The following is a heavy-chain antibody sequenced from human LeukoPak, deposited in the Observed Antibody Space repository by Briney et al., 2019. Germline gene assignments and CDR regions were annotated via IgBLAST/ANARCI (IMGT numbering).Heavy chain of an antibody. CDR2: ISDSGGNT. J-gene: IGHJ4*02. D-gene: IGHD6-13*01. CDR1: GFTFSNCA. V-gene: IGHV3-23*01. CDR3: AKTRPLDSSSWSHGDY. Sequence: GGSLRLSCVASGFTFSNCAMSWVRQAPGKGLEWVATISDSGGNTHYSDSVKGRFTISRDNSKNTLYLQMNSLRAEDTAVYYCAKTRPLDSSSWSHGDYWGQGTLVTVSS.